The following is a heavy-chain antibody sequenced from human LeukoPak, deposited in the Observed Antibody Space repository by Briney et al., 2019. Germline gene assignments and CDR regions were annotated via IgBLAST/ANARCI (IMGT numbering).Heavy chain of an antibody. CDR3: ARDPPSSGYDY. J-gene: IGHJ4*02. Sequence: SVKVSCKASGGTFSSYAISWVRQAPGQGLEWMGGIIPIFGTANYAQKFQGRVTMTRDTSTSTVYVELSSLRSEDTAVYYCARDPPSSGYDYWGQGTLVTVSS. D-gene: IGHD3-22*01. CDR2: IIPIFGTA. CDR1: GGTFSSYA. V-gene: IGHV1-69*05.